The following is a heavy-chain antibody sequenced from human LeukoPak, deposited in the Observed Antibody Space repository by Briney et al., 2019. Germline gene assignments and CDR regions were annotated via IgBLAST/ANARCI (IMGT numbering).Heavy chain of an antibody. CDR1: GFTFSNYG. V-gene: IGHV3-30*18. CDR3: AKEHDSDYDD. J-gene: IGHJ4*02. CDR2: RSYDGNNK. Sequence: GGSLRLSCAASGFTFSNYGMHWVRQAPGKGLEWVAVRSYDGNNKNYADSVKGRFTISRNNSKNTLYLQMNSLRAEDTAVYYCAKEHDSDYDDWGQGTLVTVSS. D-gene: IGHD5-12*01.